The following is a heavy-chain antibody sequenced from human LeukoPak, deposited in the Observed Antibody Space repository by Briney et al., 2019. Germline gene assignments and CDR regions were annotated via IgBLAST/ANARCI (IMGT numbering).Heavy chain of an antibody. V-gene: IGHV3-30*18. D-gene: IGHD6-13*01. Sequence: GGSLSLSCAASGFNFSDYAMHWVRQAPGKGPEWVAVISYDGTNKYYAESVKGRFTISRDSSKNMLYLQMNGLRAEDTALYHCAKGGYSSFSFADYWGQGTLVTVSS. CDR1: GFNFSDYA. CDR3: AKGGYSSFSFADY. CDR2: ISYDGTNK. J-gene: IGHJ4*02.